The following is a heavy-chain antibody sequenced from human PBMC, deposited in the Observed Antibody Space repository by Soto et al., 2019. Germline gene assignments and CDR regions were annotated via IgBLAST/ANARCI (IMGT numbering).Heavy chain of an antibody. V-gene: IGHV1-69*13. CDR1: GGTFSSYA. Sequence: SVKVSCKASGGTFSSYAISWVRQAPGQGLEWMGGIIPIFGTANYAQKFQGRVTITADESTSTAYMELSSLRSEDTAVYYCASAVVVINYYYYGMDVWGQGTTVTVSS. CDR2: IIPIFGTA. CDR3: ASAVVVINYYYYGMDV. D-gene: IGHD3-22*01. J-gene: IGHJ6*02.